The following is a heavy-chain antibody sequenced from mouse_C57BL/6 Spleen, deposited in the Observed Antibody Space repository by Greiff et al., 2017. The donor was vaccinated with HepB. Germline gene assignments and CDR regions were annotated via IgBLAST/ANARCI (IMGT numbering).Heavy chain of an antibody. D-gene: IGHD1-2*01. Sequence: VQGVESGAELVKPGASVKLSCKASGYTFTEYTIHWVKQRSGQGLEWIGWFYPGSGSIKYNEKFKDKATLTADKSSSTVDMELSRLTSEDSAVYFCARHENGDYAMDYWGQGTSVTVSS. CDR1: GYTFTEYT. J-gene: IGHJ4*01. CDR3: ARHENGDYAMDY. CDR2: FYPGSGSI. V-gene: IGHV1-62-2*01.